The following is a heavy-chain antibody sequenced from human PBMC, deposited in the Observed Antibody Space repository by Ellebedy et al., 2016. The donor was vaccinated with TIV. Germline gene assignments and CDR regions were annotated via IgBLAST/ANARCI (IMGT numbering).Heavy chain of an antibody. Sequence: AASVKVSCKASGYTFTSYAMHWVRQAPGQRLEWMGWINAGNGNTKYSQKVQGRVTITRDTSASTAYMELSRLRSEDTAVYYCSTDRPHSCFDPWGQGTLVTVSS. CDR3: STDRPHSCFDP. CDR1: GYTFTSYA. CDR2: INAGNGNT. D-gene: IGHD1-14*01. V-gene: IGHV1-3*01. J-gene: IGHJ5*02.